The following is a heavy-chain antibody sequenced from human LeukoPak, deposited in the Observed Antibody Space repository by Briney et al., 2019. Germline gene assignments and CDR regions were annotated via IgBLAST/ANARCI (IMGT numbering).Heavy chain of an antibody. J-gene: IGHJ6*02. Sequence: GGSLRLSCAASGFTFSSYWMNWARQAPGKGLEWVASINHNGNVNYYVDSVKGRFTISRDNAKNPLYLQMSNLRAEDTAVYFCARGGGLDVWGQGATVTVSS. V-gene: IGHV3-7*03. CDR1: GFTFSSYW. CDR3: ARGGGLDV. D-gene: IGHD3-16*01. CDR2: INHNGNVN.